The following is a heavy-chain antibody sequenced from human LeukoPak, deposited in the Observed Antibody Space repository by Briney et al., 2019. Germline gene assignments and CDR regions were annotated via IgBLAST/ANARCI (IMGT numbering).Heavy chain of an antibody. J-gene: IGHJ4*02. CDR2: INPNSGGT. V-gene: IGHV1-2*02. Sequence: ASVKVSCKASGYTFTGYYMHWVRQAPGQGLEWMGWINPNSGGTNYAQKFQGRVTMTTDTSTSTAYMELRSLRSDDTAVYYCARYSNSIAVAGPPSKDWGQGTLVTVSS. D-gene: IGHD6-19*01. CDR1: GYTFTGYY. CDR3: ARYSNSIAVAGPPSKD.